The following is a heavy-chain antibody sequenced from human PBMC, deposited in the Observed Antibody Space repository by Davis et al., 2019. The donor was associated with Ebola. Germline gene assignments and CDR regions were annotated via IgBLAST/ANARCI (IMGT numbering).Heavy chain of an antibody. CDR1: GFIFKTYT. V-gene: IGHV3-30*04. D-gene: IGHD3-16*01. CDR3: VREIYDYVWLAYFHY. Sequence: GGSLRLSCAASGFIFKTYTMHWVRQAPGKGLEWVAVIPYDGKDISYAESVSGRFTISRDNSKNTLHLQMNSLRTEDTALYYCVREIYDYVWLAYFHYWGQGTLVTVSS. J-gene: IGHJ4*02. CDR2: IPYDGKDI.